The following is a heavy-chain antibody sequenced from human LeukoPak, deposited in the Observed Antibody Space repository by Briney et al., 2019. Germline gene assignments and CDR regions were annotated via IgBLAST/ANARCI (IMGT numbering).Heavy chain of an antibody. V-gene: IGHV3-48*03. Sequence: GGSLRLSCAASGFTFSSCEMNWVRQAPGKGLEWVSYIGNSGTTIYFADSVKGRFTISRDNAKNSLYLQMNSLRAEDTAVYYCARGNSNYHDSSGYYPNPHFDYWGQGTLVTVSS. J-gene: IGHJ4*02. CDR3: ARGNSNYHDSSGYYPNPHFDY. CDR2: IGNSGTTI. CDR1: GFTFSSCE. D-gene: IGHD3-22*01.